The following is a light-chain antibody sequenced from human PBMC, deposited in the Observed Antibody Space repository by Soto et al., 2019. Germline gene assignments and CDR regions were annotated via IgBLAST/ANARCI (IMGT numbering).Light chain of an antibody. CDR3: QQYKTLYT. V-gene: IGKV1-5*03. J-gene: IGKJ2*01. CDR1: QNIDTW. Sequence: DIQMTQSPSTLSAPVGDRVTVTCRASQNIDTWLAWYQQKPGKAPKLLIYKTSTLESGVPSRFSGSGSGTEFTLTISSLQPDDFATYYCQQYKTLYTFGQGTNLEIK. CDR2: KTS.